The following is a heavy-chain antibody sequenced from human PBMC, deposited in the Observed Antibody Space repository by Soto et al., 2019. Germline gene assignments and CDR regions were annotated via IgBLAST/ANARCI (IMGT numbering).Heavy chain of an antibody. D-gene: IGHD6-6*01. Sequence: QVQLQQWGAGLLKPSETLSLTCAVYCGSFSGYYWSWIRQPPGKGLEWIGEINHSGSTNCNPSLNSRVTMSEDTSKNQFSLKLGSVTGADKAVYYCARTSRFDCWGQGTLVTVSS. CDR1: CGSFSGYY. J-gene: IGHJ4*02. CDR3: ARTSRFDC. V-gene: IGHV4-34*01. CDR2: INHSGST.